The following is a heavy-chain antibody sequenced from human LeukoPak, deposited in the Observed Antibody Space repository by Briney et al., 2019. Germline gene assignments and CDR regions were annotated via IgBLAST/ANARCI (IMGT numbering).Heavy chain of an antibody. Sequence: GGSLRLSCAASGLTVSIHYMRWARQARGKGMVCVSFIYSGGSTYYADSVKGRFTISRDKSKNTLYLQMNSLRAEDTAVYYCARPDTSSCYYFDYWGQGTLVTVSS. CDR1: GLTVSIHY. CDR3: ARPDTSSCYYFDY. V-gene: IGHV3-66*04. CDR2: IYSGGST. J-gene: IGHJ4*02. D-gene: IGHD6-13*01.